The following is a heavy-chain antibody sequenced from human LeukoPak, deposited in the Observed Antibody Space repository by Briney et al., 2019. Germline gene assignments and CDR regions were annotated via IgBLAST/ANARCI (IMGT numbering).Heavy chain of an antibody. CDR1: GYTFTGYY. V-gene: IGHV1-2*02. CDR2: INPNSGGT. J-gene: IGHJ4*02. D-gene: IGHD6-19*01. Sequence: ASVKVSCKASGYTFTGYYMHWVRQAPGQGLEWMGWINPNSGGTNYAQKFQGRVTMTRDTSISTAYMELSRLRSDDTAVYHCARYSGGQWLDLDYWGQGTLVTVSS. CDR3: ARYSGGQWLDLDY.